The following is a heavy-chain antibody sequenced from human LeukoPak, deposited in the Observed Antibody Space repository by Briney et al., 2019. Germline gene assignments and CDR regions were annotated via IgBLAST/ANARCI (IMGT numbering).Heavy chain of an antibody. Sequence: ASVKVSCKASGGTFSSYAISWVRQAPGQGLEWMGRIIPIFGTANYAQKFQGRVTITTDESTSTAYMELSSLRSEDTAVYYCARGNTAMAPIDYWGQGTLVTVSS. CDR3: ARGNTAMAPIDY. CDR2: IIPIFGTA. CDR1: GGTFSSYA. J-gene: IGHJ4*02. D-gene: IGHD5-18*01. V-gene: IGHV1-69*05.